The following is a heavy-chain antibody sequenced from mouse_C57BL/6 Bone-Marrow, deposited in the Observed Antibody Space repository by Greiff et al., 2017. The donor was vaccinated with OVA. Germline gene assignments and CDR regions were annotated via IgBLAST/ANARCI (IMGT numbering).Heavy chain of an antibody. D-gene: IGHD2-1*01. J-gene: IGHJ3*01. V-gene: IGHV1-22*01. CDR2: INPNNGGT. CDR3: ARWGIYSGNPAWFAY. CDR1: GYTFTDYN. Sequence: VQLQQSGPELVKPGASVKMSCKASGYTFTDYNMHWVKQSHGKSLEWIGYINPNNGGTSYNQKFKGKATLTVNKSSSTAYMELRSLTSEDSAVYYCARWGIYSGNPAWFAYWGQGTLVTVSA.